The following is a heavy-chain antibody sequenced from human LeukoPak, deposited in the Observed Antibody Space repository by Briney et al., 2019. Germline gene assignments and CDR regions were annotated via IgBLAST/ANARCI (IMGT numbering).Heavy chain of an antibody. CDR2: ISAYNGNT. J-gene: IGHJ4*02. CDR3: ARASSRQQLAHY. D-gene: IGHD6-13*01. Sequence: GASVKVSCKASGYTFTNYGISWVRQAPGQGLEWMGRISAYNGNTNYAQKLQGRVTMTTDTSTSTAYMELRSLRSDDTAVYYCARASSRQQLAHYWGQGTLVTVSS. CDR1: GYTFTNYG. V-gene: IGHV1-18*01.